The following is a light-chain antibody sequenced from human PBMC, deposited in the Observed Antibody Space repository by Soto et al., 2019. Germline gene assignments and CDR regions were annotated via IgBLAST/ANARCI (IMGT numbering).Light chain of an antibody. V-gene: IGLV2-14*03. CDR1: SSDIGAYAS. CDR3: SSSTSSSTYV. Sequence: QSALTQPASVSGSPGQSITISCTGTSSDIGAYASVSWYQQHPDKAPKLIIYSVSHRSSGVSDRFSGSKSGNTASLTISGLHTVDEADYYCSSSTSSSTYVFGTGTKVTVL. J-gene: IGLJ1*01. CDR2: SVS.